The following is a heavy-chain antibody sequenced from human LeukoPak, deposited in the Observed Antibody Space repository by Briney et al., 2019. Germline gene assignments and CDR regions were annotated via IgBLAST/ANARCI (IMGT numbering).Heavy chain of an antibody. Sequence: SETLSLTCTVSGGSIRSSSYYWGWTRQPPGTGLEGSGSIYYSGSTYYNPSLKSRVTISVDTSKHQFSLKLNSVTAADTAVYYCASLARAGVGATDFDYWGQGTLVTVSS. CDR1: GGSIRSSSYY. J-gene: IGHJ4*02. D-gene: IGHD1-26*01. V-gene: IGHV4-39*01. CDR2: IYYSGST. CDR3: ASLARAGVGATDFDY.